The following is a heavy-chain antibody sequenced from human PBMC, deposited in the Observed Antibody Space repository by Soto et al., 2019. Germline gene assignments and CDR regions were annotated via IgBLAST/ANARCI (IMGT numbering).Heavy chain of an antibody. CDR1: GGTFSSYA. CDR3: ATMEWLLFDPTLLSGMDV. J-gene: IGHJ6*02. D-gene: IGHD3-3*01. V-gene: IGHV1-69*13. CDR2: IIPIFGTA. Sequence: SVKVSCKASGGTFSSYAISWVRQAPGQGLEWMGGIIPIFGTANYAQKFQGRVTITADESTSTAYMELSSLRSEDTAVYYCATMEWLLFDPTLLSGMDVWGQGTTVTVSS.